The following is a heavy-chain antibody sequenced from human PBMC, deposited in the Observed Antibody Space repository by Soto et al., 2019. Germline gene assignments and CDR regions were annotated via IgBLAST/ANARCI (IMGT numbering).Heavy chain of an antibody. J-gene: IGHJ4*02. CDR3: ARDKVAVAALDY. D-gene: IGHD6-19*01. CDR2: INAGNGNT. CDR1: GYTFTSYA. V-gene: IGHV1-3*01. Sequence: QVQLVQSGAEVKKPGASVKVSCKASGYTFTSYAMHWVRQAPGQRLEWMGWINAGNGNTKYSQKFQGRVTITRDTPASTAYMELSSLRSEDTAVYYCARDKVAVAALDYWGQGTLVTVSS.